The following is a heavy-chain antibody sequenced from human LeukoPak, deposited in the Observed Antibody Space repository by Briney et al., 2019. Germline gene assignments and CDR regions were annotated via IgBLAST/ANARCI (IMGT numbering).Heavy chain of an antibody. Sequence: GGSLRLSCAASGFTVSSNHMSWVRQAPGKGLEWVSVIYSGGSTYYADSVKGRFTISRDNSKNTLYLQMNSLRAEDTAVYYCAGSAHTYGTPYYFDFWGQGTLVTVSS. V-gene: IGHV3-53*01. CDR1: GFTVSSNH. CDR3: AGSAHTYGTPYYFDF. J-gene: IGHJ4*02. D-gene: IGHD5-18*01. CDR2: IYSGGST.